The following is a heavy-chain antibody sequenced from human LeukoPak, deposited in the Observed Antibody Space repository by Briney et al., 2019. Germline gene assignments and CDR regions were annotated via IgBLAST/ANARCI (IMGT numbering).Heavy chain of an antibody. CDR1: GFTFSSYW. J-gene: IGHJ4*02. V-gene: IGHV3-74*01. Sequence: GGSLRLSCAASGFTFSSYWMHWVRQAPGKGLVWVSRINSDGSSTSYADSVKGRFTISRDNAKNTLYLQMNSLRAEDTVVYYCAKSHSPYDSSGLLTSINPKFDYWGQGTLVTVSS. CDR3: AKSHSPYDSSGLLTSINPKFDY. D-gene: IGHD3-22*01. CDR2: INSDGSST.